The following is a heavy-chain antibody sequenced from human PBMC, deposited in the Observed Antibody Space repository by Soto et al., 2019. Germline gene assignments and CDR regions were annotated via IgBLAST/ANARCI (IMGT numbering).Heavy chain of an antibody. CDR1: GGSISSGGYS. CDR3: ARGGYYESSGNDFDL. J-gene: IGHJ3*01. CDR2: IYHSGST. V-gene: IGHV4-30-2*01. Sequence: QLQLQESGSGLVKPSQTLSLTCAVSGGSISSGGYSWSWIRQPPGKGLEWIGYIYHSGSTYYNPSLKSRVTISVDRSKNQCSLKLSSVTAADTAVYYCARGGYYESSGNDFDLWCQGTIVTVSS. D-gene: IGHD3-22*01.